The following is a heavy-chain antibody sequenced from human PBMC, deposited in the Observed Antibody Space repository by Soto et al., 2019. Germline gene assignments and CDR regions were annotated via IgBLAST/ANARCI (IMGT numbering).Heavy chain of an antibody. CDR1: GGSISSGGYY. Sequence: SETLSLTCTVSGGSISSGGYYWSWIRQHPGKGLEWIGYIYYSGSTNYNPSLKSRVTISVDTSKNQFSLKLSSVTAADTAVYYCARAFLADSGGGSCYSGCGYYGMDVWGQGTTVTVSS. CDR2: IYYSGST. CDR3: ARAFLADSGGGSCYSGCGYYGMDV. D-gene: IGHD2-15*01. J-gene: IGHJ6*02. V-gene: IGHV4-61*08.